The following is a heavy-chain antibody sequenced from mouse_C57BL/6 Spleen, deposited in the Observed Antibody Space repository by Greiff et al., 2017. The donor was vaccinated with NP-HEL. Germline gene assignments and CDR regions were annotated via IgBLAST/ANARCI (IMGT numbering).Heavy chain of an antibody. CDR2: IYPRSGNT. V-gene: IGHV1-81*01. CDR3: ARLWDGSSPWFAY. Sequence: VKLLESGAELARPGASVKLSCKASGYAFTSYGISWVKQRTGQGLEWIGEIYPRSGNTYYNEKFKGKATLTADKSSSTAYMELRSLTSEDSAVYFCARLWDGSSPWFAYWGQGTLVTVSA. D-gene: IGHD1-1*01. CDR1: GYAFTSYG. J-gene: IGHJ3*01.